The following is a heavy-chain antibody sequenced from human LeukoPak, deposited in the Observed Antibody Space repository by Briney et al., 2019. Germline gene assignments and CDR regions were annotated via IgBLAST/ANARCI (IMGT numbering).Heavy chain of an antibody. Sequence: PGGSLRLSCAASGFTFSSYSMMWVRQAPGKGLEWVSYISSSSTTIHYADSVKGRFTISRDNAKNSLYLQMNSLRAEDTAVYYCARDHRYYDSSGSFDYWGQGTLVTVSS. CDR3: ARDHRYYDSSGSFDY. D-gene: IGHD3-22*01. CDR1: GFTFSSYS. J-gene: IGHJ4*02. V-gene: IGHV3-48*04. CDR2: ISSSSTTI.